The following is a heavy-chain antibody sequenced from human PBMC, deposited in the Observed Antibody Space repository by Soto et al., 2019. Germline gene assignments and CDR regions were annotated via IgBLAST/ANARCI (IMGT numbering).Heavy chain of an antibody. D-gene: IGHD6-6*01. J-gene: IGHJ4*02. CDR2: INPSSGST. Sequence: ASVKVSCKASGYTFTGFFIHWVRQAPGQGLEWMGLINPSSGSTSYAQKFQGRVTMTRDTSTSTVYMELSSLRSEDTAVYYCAQSSYSSSFLGYWGQGTLVTVSS. CDR3: AQSSYSSSFLGY. CDR1: GYTFTGFF. V-gene: IGHV1-46*03.